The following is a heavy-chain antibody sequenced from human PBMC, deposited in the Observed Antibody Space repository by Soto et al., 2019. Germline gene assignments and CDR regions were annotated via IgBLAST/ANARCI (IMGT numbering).Heavy chain of an antibody. CDR3: ARMSYFYDKWYFDL. V-gene: IGHV4-30-4*02. Sequence: PLETLSHTCPVSGASSNTNDYYWCWIRQTPGKGLEWIGYVYYSGTKDYIPSLKSRLSMSIDKSQNQFTLKLNSVTAADTATYYCARMSYFYDKWYFDLWGRGTLVTVSS. CDR2: VYYSGTK. D-gene: IGHD3-22*01. CDR1: GASSNTNDYY. J-gene: IGHJ2*01.